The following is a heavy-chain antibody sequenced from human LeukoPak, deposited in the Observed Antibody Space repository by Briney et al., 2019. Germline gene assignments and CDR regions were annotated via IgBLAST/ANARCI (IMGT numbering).Heavy chain of an antibody. CDR1: GFTFSTYA. Sequence: PGGSLRLSCAASGFTFSTYAVSWVRQAPGKGLEWVSGISGSGGSTYYADSGKGRFTISRDNSKTTLYLQMNCLRAEDTAVYYCAKVPHYDFWSGYLYYFDYWGQGTLVTVSS. CDR2: ISGSGGST. V-gene: IGHV3-23*01. D-gene: IGHD3-3*01. CDR3: AKVPHYDFWSGYLYYFDY. J-gene: IGHJ4*02.